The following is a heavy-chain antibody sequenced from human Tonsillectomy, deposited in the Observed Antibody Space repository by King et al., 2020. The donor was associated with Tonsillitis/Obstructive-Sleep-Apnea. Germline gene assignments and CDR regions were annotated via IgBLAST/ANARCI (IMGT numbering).Heavy chain of an antibody. CDR1: GLTFDDYA. CDR3: AKDRYSSSWYYFDY. D-gene: IGHD6-13*01. Sequence: VQLVESGGGLVQPGRSLRLSCAASGLTFDDYAMHWVRQVPGKGLEWVSGITWNIGSIGYADSVKGRFTISRDNAKNSLYLQMNSLRAEDTALYYCAKDRYSSSWYYFDYWGQGTLVTVSS. CDR2: ITWNIGSI. J-gene: IGHJ4*01. V-gene: IGHV3-9*01.